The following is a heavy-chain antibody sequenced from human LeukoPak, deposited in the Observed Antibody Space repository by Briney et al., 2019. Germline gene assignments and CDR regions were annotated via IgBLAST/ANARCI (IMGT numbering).Heavy chain of an antibody. CDR1: GGSISSSSYY. CDR3: ARFGRLYSSSDY. J-gene: IGHJ4*02. D-gene: IGHD6-6*01. V-gene: IGHV4-39*01. Sequence: SDTLSLTCTVSGGSISSSSYYWGWIRQPPGKGLEWIGSIYYSGSTYYNPSLKSRVTISVDTSKNQFSLKLSSVTAADTAVYYCARFGRLYSSSDYWGQGTLVTVSS. CDR2: IYYSGST.